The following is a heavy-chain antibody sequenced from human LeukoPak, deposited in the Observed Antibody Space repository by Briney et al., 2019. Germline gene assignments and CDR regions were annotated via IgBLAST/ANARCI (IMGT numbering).Heavy chain of an antibody. D-gene: IGHD1-1*01. V-gene: IGHV3-23*01. J-gene: IGHJ4*02. Sequence: PGGSLRLSCAASGFTVSSTYMSWVRQAPGKGLEWVSGITGSGGDTYYADSVKGRFTISRDNSKNTLYLQMNSLRAEDSAVYYCAKINEAINWGQGTLVTVSS. CDR2: ITGSGGDT. CDR3: AKINEAIN. CDR1: GFTVSSTY.